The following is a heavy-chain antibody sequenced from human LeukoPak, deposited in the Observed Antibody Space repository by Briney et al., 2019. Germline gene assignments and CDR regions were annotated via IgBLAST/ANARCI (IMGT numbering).Heavy chain of an antibody. CDR1: GFTFSSYE. CDR2: ISGSGRTI. Sequence: GGSLRLSCAASGFTFSSYEMNWVRQAPGKGLEWVSYISGSGRTIYYAGSVRGRFTISRDNARNSLYLQMKSLRADDTAVYYCTRVENIGMDVWGQGTTVTVSS. J-gene: IGHJ6*02. D-gene: IGHD1/OR15-1a*01. V-gene: IGHV3-48*03. CDR3: TRVENIGMDV.